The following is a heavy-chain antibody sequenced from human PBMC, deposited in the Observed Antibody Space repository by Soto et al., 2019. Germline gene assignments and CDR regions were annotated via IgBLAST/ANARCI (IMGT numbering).Heavy chain of an antibody. CDR1: GYSISSGYY. Sequence: SETLSLTCAVSGYSISSGYYWGWIRQPPGKGLEWIGSIYHSGSTYYNPSLKSRVTISVDTSKNQFSLKLSSVTAADTAVYYCAREEYSSSSYGYWGQGTMVTVYS. D-gene: IGHD6-6*01. CDR2: IYHSGST. V-gene: IGHV4-38-2*02. CDR3: AREEYSSSSYGY. J-gene: IGHJ4*02.